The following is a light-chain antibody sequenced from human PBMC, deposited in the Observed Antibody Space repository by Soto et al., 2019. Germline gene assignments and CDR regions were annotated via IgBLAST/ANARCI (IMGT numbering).Light chain of an antibody. CDR1: QSVSSSY. Sequence: EIVLTQSPGTLSLSPGERATLSCRASQSVSSSYLAWYQQKPGQAPRLLIYGASSRATGIPDRFSVSGSGTDCTLTISRMQFLDFGVFYCQRYGYSPLTFGGGTKVEIK. V-gene: IGKV3-20*01. J-gene: IGKJ4*01. CDR2: GAS. CDR3: QRYGYSPLT.